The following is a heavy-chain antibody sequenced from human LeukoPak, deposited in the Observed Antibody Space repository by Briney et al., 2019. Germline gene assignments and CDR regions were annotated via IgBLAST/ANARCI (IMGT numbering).Heavy chain of an antibody. CDR1: GGSIGRSSYY. CDR2: INHSGST. J-gene: IGHJ4*02. Sequence: SETLSLTCTVSGGSIGRSSYYWSWIRQPPGKGLEWIGEINHSGSTNYNPSLKSRVTISVDTSKNQFSLKLSSVTAADTAVYYCARHKTVITMVRGVTKNRRIDYWGQGTLVTVSS. CDR3: ARHKTVITMVRGVTKNRRIDY. V-gene: IGHV4-39*01. D-gene: IGHD3-10*01.